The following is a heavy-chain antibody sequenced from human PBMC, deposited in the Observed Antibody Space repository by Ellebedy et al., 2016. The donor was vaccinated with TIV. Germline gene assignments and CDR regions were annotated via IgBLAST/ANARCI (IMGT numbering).Heavy chain of an antibody. V-gene: IGHV1-18*01. CDR3: ARDKGALAYYYDSSGYNDFDY. CDR1: GYTFTSYG. CDR2: ISTYNDNI. D-gene: IGHD3-22*01. J-gene: IGHJ4*02. Sequence: ASVKVSCXASGYTFTSYGISWVRQAPGQGLEWMGWISTYNDNINYAQKLQGRVTMTTDTSTSTAYMELRSLRSDDTAVYYCARDKGALAYYYDSSGYNDFDYWGQGTLVTVSS.